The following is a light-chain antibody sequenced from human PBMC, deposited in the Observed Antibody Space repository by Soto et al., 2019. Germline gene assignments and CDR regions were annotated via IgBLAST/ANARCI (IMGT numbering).Light chain of an antibody. J-gene: IGKJ4*01. CDR3: QQFNDYPLT. CDR2: GAS. CDR1: QAISSY. Sequence: DIQLTQSPSSLSASVGDRVTITCRASQAISSYLAWYQQKPGKPPKLLIYGASTLQSDVPSRFSGSGSGTEFTLTVSSLQAEDSATYYCQQFNDYPLTFGGGTKVEIK. V-gene: IGKV1-9*01.